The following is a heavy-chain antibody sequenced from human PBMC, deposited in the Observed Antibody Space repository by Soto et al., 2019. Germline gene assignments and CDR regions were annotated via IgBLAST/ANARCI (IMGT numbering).Heavy chain of an antibody. CDR3: ARENKAYYYGSGSYHWFEP. CDR1: GGSISRYY. V-gene: IGHV4-59*12. Sequence: PSETLSLTCXVSGGSISRYYWSWIRQPPGKGLEWIGYIYYSGSTNYNPSLKSRVTISVDRSKNQFSLKLSSVTAADTAVYYCARENKAYYYGSGSYHWFEPWGQGTLVTVSS. J-gene: IGHJ5*02. D-gene: IGHD3-10*01. CDR2: IYYSGST.